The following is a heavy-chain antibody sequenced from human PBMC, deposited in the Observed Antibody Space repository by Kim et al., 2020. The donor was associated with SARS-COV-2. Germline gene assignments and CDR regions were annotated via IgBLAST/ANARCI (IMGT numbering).Heavy chain of an antibody. CDR3: ARDQGDTISYYYGMDV. Sequence: KFQGRVTITADESTSTAYMELSSLRSEDTAVYYCARDQGDTISYYYGMDVWGQGTTVTVSS. D-gene: IGHD3-9*01. J-gene: IGHJ6*02. V-gene: IGHV1-69*01.